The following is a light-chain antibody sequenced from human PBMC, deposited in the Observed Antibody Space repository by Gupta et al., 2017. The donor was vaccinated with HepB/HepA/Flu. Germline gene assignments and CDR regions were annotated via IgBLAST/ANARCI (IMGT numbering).Light chain of an antibody. CDR1: SLRSYY. V-gene: IGLV3-19*01. CDR2: GKN. Sequence: SSELTPDPAVSVAFGQSVRLTCQGDSLRSYYASWYQQKPGQAPVLVIYGKNNRPSGIPDRFSGSSSGNTASFTITGAQAEDEADYYCNSRDSSGNHLVFGGGTKLTVL. CDR3: NSRDSSGNHLV. J-gene: IGLJ2*01.